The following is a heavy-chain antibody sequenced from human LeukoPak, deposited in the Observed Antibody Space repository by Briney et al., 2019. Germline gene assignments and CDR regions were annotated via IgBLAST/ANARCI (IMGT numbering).Heavy chain of an antibody. Sequence: GGTLRLSCAASGFSFSNYVLTWVRQAPGKGLEWVSGISGDGSSKHYADSVKGRFTISRDNSKNTVYLQMNSLRADDTAVYYCAKRRSLDIVVVVAATWDAFDIWGQGTMVTVSS. V-gene: IGHV3-23*01. J-gene: IGHJ3*02. CDR2: ISGDGSSK. CDR3: AKRRSLDIVVVVAATWDAFDI. D-gene: IGHD2-15*01. CDR1: GFSFSNYV.